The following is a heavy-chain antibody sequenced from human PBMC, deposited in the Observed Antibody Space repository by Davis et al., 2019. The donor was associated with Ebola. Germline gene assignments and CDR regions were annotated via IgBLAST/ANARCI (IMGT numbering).Heavy chain of an antibody. CDR2: IYYSGST. CDR3: ARTIMVRGVSARYAFDI. V-gene: IGHV4-59*01. CDR1: GFTFSSYA. Sequence: ESLKISCVASGFTFSSYAMSWIRQPPGKGLEWIGYIYYSGSTNYNPSLKSRVTISVDTSKNQFSLKLSSVTAADTAVYYCARTIMVRGVSARYAFDIWGQGTMVTVSS. J-gene: IGHJ3*02. D-gene: IGHD3-10*01.